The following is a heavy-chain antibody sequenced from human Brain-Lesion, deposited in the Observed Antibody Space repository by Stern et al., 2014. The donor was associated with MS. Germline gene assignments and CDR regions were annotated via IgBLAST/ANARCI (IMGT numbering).Heavy chain of an antibody. CDR2: IIPLFGIA. CDR3: ARVADIVVVPADNGMDV. V-gene: IGHV1-69*09. Sequence: QVQLEESGAEVKKPGSSVKVSCKASGGTFSSYTISWVRQAPGQGLEWMGRIIPLFGIANYAQKFQGRVTITADKSTTTVYMELSSLRSEDTAVYYCARVADIVVVPADNGMDVWGQGTTVTVSS. J-gene: IGHJ6*02. D-gene: IGHD2-2*01. CDR1: GGTFSSYT.